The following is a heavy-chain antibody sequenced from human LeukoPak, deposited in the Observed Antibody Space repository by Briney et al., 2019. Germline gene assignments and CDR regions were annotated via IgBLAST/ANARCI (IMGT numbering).Heavy chain of an antibody. J-gene: IGHJ3*01. V-gene: IGHV1-46*01. CDR1: GYTFTDYY. D-gene: IGHD1-20*01. CDR2: INPSDGST. Sequence: ASERVSCKASGYTFTDYYMHWVRQATGQGLEWMGIINPSDGSTNYAQKFQGRVTMTRDTSTSTVYMEVSSLRSEDTAVYYCVTFHRWDAFDFWGQGTLVTVSS. CDR3: VTFHRWDAFDF.